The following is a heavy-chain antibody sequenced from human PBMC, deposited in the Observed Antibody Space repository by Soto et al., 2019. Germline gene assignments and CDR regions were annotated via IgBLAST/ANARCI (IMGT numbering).Heavy chain of an antibody. CDR2: IYYNGTT. V-gene: IGHV4-59*13. D-gene: IGHD3-22*01. Sequence: SETLSLTCTVSGGSISSYYWSWIRQPPGKGLEWIGYIYYNGTTNYNPSLKSRVTMSVVTSKNQFSLKLSSVTAADTAVYYCARYYYDTSGYYYDYWGQGSLVTVSS. CDR1: GGSISSYY. CDR3: ARYYYDTSGYYYDY. J-gene: IGHJ4*02.